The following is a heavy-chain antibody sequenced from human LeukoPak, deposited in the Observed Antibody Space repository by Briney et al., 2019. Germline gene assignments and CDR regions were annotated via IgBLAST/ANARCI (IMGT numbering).Heavy chain of an antibody. V-gene: IGHV3-48*03. CDR1: GFSFSSYE. D-gene: IGHD2-15*01. CDR3: VRDFRCSGGSCPLFDY. CDR2: MSSSGGTI. J-gene: IGHJ4*02. Sequence: QPGGSLRLSCAASGFSFSSYEMNWVRQAPGKGLEWVSYMSSSGGTIYYADSVKGRFTISRDSGKNSLYLQMNSLRAEDTAVYYCVRDFRCSGGSCPLFDYWGQGILVTVSS.